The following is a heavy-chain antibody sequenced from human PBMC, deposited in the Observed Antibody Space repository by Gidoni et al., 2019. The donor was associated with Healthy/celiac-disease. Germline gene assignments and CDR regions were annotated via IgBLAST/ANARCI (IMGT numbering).Heavy chain of an antibody. V-gene: IGHV3-11*06. J-gene: IGHJ4*02. D-gene: IGHD1-26*01. Sequence: GQLVGSGGGLVKPGGSLRLSCAASGFTFSDYYMSWIRQAPGKGLEWVSYISSSSSYTNYADSVKGRFTISRDNAKNSLYLQMNSLRAEDTAVYYCARVGVRELTLNYWGQGTLVTVSS. CDR2: ISSSSSYT. CDR1: GFTFSDYY. CDR3: ARVGVRELTLNY.